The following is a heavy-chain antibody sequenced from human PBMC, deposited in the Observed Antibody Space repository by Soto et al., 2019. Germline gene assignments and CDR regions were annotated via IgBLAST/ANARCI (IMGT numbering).Heavy chain of an antibody. V-gene: IGHV3-13*01. J-gene: IGHJ6*03. Sequence: GGSLRLSCAASGFTFSSYDMHWVRQATGKGLEWVSAIGTAGDTYYPGSVKGRFTISRENAKNSLYLQMNSLRAGDTAVYYCARAGYYNYMDVWGKGTTVTVSS. CDR1: GFTFSSYD. CDR2: IGTAGDT. CDR3: ARAGYYNYMDV.